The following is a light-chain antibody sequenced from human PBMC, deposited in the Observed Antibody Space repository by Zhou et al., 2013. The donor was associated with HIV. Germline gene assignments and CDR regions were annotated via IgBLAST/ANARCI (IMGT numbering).Light chain of an antibody. V-gene: IGKV1-5*03. J-gene: IGKJ1*01. CDR1: QSLGGW. CDR3: EQYKIYPRT. Sequence: DVQMTQSPSILSASVGDRVTIVCRASQSLGGWLAWYQQKPGKVPKLLIYKTSNLESGVPSRFSGGGFGTEFSLTINSLQPDDFATYYCEQYKIYPRTFGQGTKVEIK. CDR2: KTS.